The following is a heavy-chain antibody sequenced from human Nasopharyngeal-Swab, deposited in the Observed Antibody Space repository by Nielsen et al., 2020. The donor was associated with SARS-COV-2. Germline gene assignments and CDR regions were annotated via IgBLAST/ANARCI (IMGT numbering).Heavy chain of an antibody. CDR2: ISSSSSTI. CDR3: AREKLDFWSGYLDY. Sequence: WIRQPPGKGLEWVSYISSSSSTIYYADSVKGRFTISRDNAKNSLYLQMNSLRAEDTAVYYCAREKLDFWSGYLDYWGQGTLVTVSS. V-gene: IGHV3-48*04. D-gene: IGHD3-3*01. J-gene: IGHJ4*02.